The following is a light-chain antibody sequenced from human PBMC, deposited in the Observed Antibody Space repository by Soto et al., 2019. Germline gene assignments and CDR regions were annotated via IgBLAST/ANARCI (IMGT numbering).Light chain of an antibody. J-gene: IGLJ2*01. CDR1: SSDIGGYNY. Sequence: QSALTQPASVSGSPGQSITISCTGTSSDIGGYNYVSWYQQHPGKAPKLMIYDVSNRPSGVSNRFSGSKSGNTASLTISGIQAEDEADYYCSSYTTSITVGVVFGGGTKLTVL. CDR2: DVS. V-gene: IGLV2-14*03. CDR3: SSYTTSITVGVV.